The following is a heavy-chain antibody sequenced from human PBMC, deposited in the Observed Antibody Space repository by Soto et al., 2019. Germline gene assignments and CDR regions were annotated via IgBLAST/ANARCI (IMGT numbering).Heavy chain of an antibody. Sequence: TLSLTRAVSGGSIISGGYSWIWIRQRPGKGLEWIGYIYHSGSTYYNPSLKSRVTISVDTSKHQFSLNLNSMTAADSAVYYCARDAEGGGYDNIDRWGQGTLVTVSS. J-gene: IGHJ5*02. CDR1: GGSIISGGYS. D-gene: IGHD5-12*01. CDR2: IYHSGST. V-gene: IGHV4-30-2*05. CDR3: ARDAEGGGYDNIDR.